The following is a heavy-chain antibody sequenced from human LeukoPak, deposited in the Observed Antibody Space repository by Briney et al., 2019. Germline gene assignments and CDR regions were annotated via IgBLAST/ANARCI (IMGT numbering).Heavy chain of an antibody. CDR3: ARDLGYCTNGVCYTSWYFDY. Sequence: ASVKVSRKSSVYTFTIYYMHCLRQAPGQGLGWMGIMNPSGGSTSYAHKFQGRVTMTRDTSTSTVYMELSSLRSEDTAVYYCARDLGYCTNGVCYTSWYFDYWGQGTLVTVSS. D-gene: IGHD2-8*01. J-gene: IGHJ4*02. CDR1: VYTFTIYY. CDR2: MNPSGGST. V-gene: IGHV1-46*01.